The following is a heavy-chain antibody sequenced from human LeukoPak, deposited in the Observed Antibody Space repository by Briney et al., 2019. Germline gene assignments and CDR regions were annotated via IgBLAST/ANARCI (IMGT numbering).Heavy chain of an antibody. CDR2: INPNTGDT. D-gene: IGHD6-13*01. CDR1: GYTFTAYY. V-gene: IGHV1-2*02. CDR3: ARDMWQQFDWFDP. Sequence: ASVKVSCKASGYTFTAYYMHWVRQAPGQGLEWMGWINPNTGDTNSAERFQGRVTMTRDSSISTVYLELTRLTSDDTAVYYCARDMWQQFDWFDPWGQETLVTVSS. J-gene: IGHJ5*02.